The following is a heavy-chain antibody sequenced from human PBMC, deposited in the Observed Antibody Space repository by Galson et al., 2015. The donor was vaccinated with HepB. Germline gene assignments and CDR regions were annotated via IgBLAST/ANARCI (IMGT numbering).Heavy chain of an antibody. Sequence: SLRLSCAASGFTFSTFGMNWVRQAPGKGLEWVSAISGSGGSTYYADSVKGRFTISRDNSKNTLYLQMNSLRAEDTAVYYCAKLSGYDLNDYWGQGTLVTVSS. CDR3: AKLSGYDLNDY. D-gene: IGHD5-12*01. J-gene: IGHJ4*02. V-gene: IGHV3-23*01. CDR2: ISGSGGST. CDR1: GFTFSTFG.